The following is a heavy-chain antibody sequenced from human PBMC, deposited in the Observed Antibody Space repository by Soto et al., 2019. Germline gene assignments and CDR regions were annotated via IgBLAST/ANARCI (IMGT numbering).Heavy chain of an antibody. CDR2: INPNSGGT. Sequence: ASVKVSCKASGYTFTGYYMHWVRQAPGRGLEWMGWINPNSGGTNYAQKFQGRVTMTRDTSISTAYMELSRLRSDDTAVYYCARAPRIVAATTDLDYWGQGTLVPVSS. J-gene: IGHJ4*02. CDR3: ARAPRIVAATTDLDY. D-gene: IGHD1-26*01. CDR1: GYTFTGYY. V-gene: IGHV1-2*02.